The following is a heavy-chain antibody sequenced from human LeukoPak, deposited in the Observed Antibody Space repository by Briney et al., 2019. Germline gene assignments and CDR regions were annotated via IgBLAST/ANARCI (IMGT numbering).Heavy chain of an antibody. CDR3: ATPYGSYVVDY. V-gene: IGHV4-59*02. Sequence: SETLSLTCTISGGSVNTYYLTWIRQPPGGRLEWIGFARSSGGTNHHPSLKSRVTILVDASKNQFSLKLSSVTAADTAVYYCATPYGSYVVDYWGQGALVIVSS. CDR2: ARSSGGT. CDR1: GGSVNTYY. D-gene: IGHD2-15*01. J-gene: IGHJ4*02.